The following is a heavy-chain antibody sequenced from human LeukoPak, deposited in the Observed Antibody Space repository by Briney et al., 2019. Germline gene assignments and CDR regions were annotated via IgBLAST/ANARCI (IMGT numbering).Heavy chain of an antibody. CDR1: GFTFSSYS. D-gene: IGHD6-13*01. CDR3: AKDIRIAAAGLMKSAFDI. J-gene: IGHJ3*02. V-gene: IGHV3-21*04. CDR2: ISSSSSYI. Sequence: GGSLRLSCAASGFTFSSYSMNWVRQAPGKGLEWVSSISSSSSYIYYADSVKGRFTISRDNAKNSLYLQMNSLRAEDTALYYCAKDIRIAAAGLMKSAFDIWGQGTMVTVSS.